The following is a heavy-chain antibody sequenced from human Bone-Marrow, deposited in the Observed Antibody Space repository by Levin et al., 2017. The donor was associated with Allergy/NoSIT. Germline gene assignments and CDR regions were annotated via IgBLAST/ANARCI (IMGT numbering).Heavy chain of an antibody. CDR1: GFSFEGFA. J-gene: IGHJ4*02. CDR3: VKDVGWTVAGGFDH. CDR2: MSWNVGNI. D-gene: IGHD6-19*01. V-gene: IGHV3-9*01. Sequence: GGSLRLSCAASGFSFEGFAMHWVRRAPGKGLEWVSGMSWNVGNIGYADSVKGRFTISRDNAKNSLYLQMNRLRVDDTAVYYCVKDVGWTVAGGFDHWGQGTLVTVSS.